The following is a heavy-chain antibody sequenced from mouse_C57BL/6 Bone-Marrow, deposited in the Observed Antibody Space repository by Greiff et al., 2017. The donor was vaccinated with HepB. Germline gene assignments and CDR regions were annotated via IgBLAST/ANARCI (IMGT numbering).Heavy chain of an antibody. J-gene: IGHJ4*01. V-gene: IGHV5-6*01. Sequence: EVMLVESGGDLVKPGGSLKLSCAASGFTFSSYGMSWVRQTPDKRLEWVATISSGGSYTYYPDSVKGRFTISRDNAKNTLYLKMSSLKSEDTAVYYCARQWSPYAMDYWGQGTSVTVSS. CDR3: ARQWSPYAMDY. CDR1: GFTFSSYG. CDR2: ISSGGSYT.